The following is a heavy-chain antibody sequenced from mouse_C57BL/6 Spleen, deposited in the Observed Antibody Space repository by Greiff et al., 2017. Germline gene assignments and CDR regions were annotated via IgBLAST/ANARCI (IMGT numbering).Heavy chain of an antibody. CDR3: AIPRSFAY. V-gene: IGHV1-82*01. CDR1: GYAFSSSW. J-gene: IGHJ3*01. CDR2: IYPGDGDT. Sequence: QVQLKESGPELVKPGASVKISCKASGYAFSSSWMNWVKQRPGKGLEWIGRIYPGDGDTNYNGKFKGKATLNADKSSSTAYMQLSSLTSEDSAVYFCAIPRSFAYWGQGTLVTVSA.